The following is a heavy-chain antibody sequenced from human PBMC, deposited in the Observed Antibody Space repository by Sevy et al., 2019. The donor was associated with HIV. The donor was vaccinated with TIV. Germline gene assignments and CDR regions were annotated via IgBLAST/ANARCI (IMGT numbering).Heavy chain of an antibody. CDR2: SKSKTDGGTT. CDR1: GLTFSNAW. J-gene: IGHJ6*02. D-gene: IGHD3-10*01. Sequence: GGSLRLSCGASGLTFSNAWMSWVRQAPGKGLEWVGRSKSKTDGGTTYYAAPVKRRFTISRGDSKNTLYLQMNTLETEDTAVYYCTTDGAEFGGMDVWGQGTTVTVSS. CDR3: TTDGAEFGGMDV. V-gene: IGHV3-15*01.